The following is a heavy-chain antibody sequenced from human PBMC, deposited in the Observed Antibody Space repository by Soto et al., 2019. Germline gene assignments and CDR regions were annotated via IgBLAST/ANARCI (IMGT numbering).Heavy chain of an antibody. V-gene: IGHV3-23*01. CDR2: ISGSGGST. Sequence: EVQLLESGGGLVQPGGSLRLSCAASGFTFSSYAMSWVRQAPGKGLEWVSAISGSGGSTYYADSVKGRFTISRDNSKNTLYLQMNSLRAEDTAVYYCAKSTGGWPLYYYYMDVWGKGTTVTVSS. J-gene: IGHJ6*03. CDR3: AKSTGGWPLYYYYMDV. D-gene: IGHD2-15*01. CDR1: GFTFSSYA.